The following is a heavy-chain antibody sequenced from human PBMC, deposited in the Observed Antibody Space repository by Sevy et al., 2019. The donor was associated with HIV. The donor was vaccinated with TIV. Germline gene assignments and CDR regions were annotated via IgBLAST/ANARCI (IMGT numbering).Heavy chain of an antibody. CDR2: IYYNGRT. CDR1: SGSVSSGSFY. J-gene: IGHJ6*02. V-gene: IGHV4-61*01. CDR3: ARRGGLVDGGMDV. D-gene: IGHD2-8*02. Sequence: SETLSLTCTVSSGSVSSGSFYWSWIRQPPGRGLECIGYIYYNGRTNYNPSLRSRVTISIDTSKNQFSLKLSSVNAADTAVYYCARRGGLVDGGMDVWGQGTTVTVSS.